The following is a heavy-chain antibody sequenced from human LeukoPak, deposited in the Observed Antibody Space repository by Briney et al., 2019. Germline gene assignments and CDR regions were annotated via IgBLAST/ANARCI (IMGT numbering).Heavy chain of an antibody. CDR2: IYPGDSDT. J-gene: IGHJ5*02. CDR1: GYSFTSYW. CDR3: ARRIAAADKDWFDP. Sequence: GESLKISGKGSGYSFTSYWIGWVRQMPGKGLEWMRIIYPGDSDTRYSPSFQGQVTISADKSISTAYPQWSSLKASDTAMYYCARRIAAADKDWFDPWGQGTLVTVSS. D-gene: IGHD6-13*01. V-gene: IGHV5-51*01.